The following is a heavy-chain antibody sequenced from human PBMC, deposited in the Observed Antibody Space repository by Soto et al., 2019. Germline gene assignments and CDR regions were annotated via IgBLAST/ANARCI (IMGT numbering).Heavy chain of an antibody. Sequence: QLQLQESGPGLVKPSETLSLTCTVSGGSISSSSSHWGWIRQPPGKGLEWIGTISYSGTTYYNPSLWGRVTISVDTSNNQFSLKLKSVTAADTAVYYCARRFGSSWPYYFDYWGQGTLVTVSS. V-gene: IGHV4-39*01. CDR3: ARRFGSSWPYYFDY. CDR2: ISYSGTT. D-gene: IGHD6-13*01. CDR1: GGSISSSSSH. J-gene: IGHJ4*02.